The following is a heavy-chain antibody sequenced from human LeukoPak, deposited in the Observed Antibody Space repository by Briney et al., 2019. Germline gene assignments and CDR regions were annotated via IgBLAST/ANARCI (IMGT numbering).Heavy chain of an antibody. CDR3: AKGGGGRLIYYYYMDV. V-gene: IGHV3-9*03. Sequence: GRSLRLSCAASGFTFDDCAMHWVRQAPGKGLEWVSGITWNSDNIEYADSVKGRFTISRDNAKNSLYLQMNSLRAEDMALYYCAKGGGGRLIYYYYMDVWGKGTTVTVSS. D-gene: IGHD3-16*01. CDR1: GFTFDDCA. J-gene: IGHJ6*03. CDR2: ITWNSDNI.